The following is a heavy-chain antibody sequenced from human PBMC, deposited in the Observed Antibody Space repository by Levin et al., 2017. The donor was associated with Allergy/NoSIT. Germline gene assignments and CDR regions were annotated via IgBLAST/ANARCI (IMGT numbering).Heavy chain of an antibody. Sequence: GESLKISCAASGFTFSSYAMHWVRQAPGKGLEWVAVISYDGSNKYYADSVKGRFTISRDNSKNTLYLQMNSLRAEDTAVYYCARVGIAARPIWGGYYYYYMDVWGKGTTVTVSS. CDR2: ISYDGSNK. V-gene: IGHV3-30-3*01. D-gene: IGHD6-6*01. J-gene: IGHJ6*03. CDR3: ARVGIAARPIWGGYYYYYMDV. CDR1: GFTFSSYA.